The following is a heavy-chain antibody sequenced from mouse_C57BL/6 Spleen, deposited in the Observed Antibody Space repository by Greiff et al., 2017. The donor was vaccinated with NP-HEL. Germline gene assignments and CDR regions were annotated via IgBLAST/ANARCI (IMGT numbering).Heavy chain of an antibody. V-gene: IGHV7-3*01. D-gene: IGHD1-1*01. CDR1: GFTFTDYY. Sequence: EVHLVESGGGLVQPGGSLSLSCAASGFTFTDYYMSWVRQPPGTALEWLGFIRNKANGYTTEYSASVKGRFTISRDNSQSILYLQMNALRAEDSATYYCARYNYYGSSYVGYAMDYWGQGTSVTVSS. CDR2: IRNKANGYTT. CDR3: ARYNYYGSSYVGYAMDY. J-gene: IGHJ4*01.